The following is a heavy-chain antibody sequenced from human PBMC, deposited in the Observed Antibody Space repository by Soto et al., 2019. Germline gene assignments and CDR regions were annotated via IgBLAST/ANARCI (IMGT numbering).Heavy chain of an antibody. D-gene: IGHD6-13*01. CDR3: VKDESINWYSGHFGH. CDR2: INWNSGSI. J-gene: IGHJ1*01. CDR1: GFTFDDYA. Sequence: EVQLVESGGGLVQPGRSLRLSCAASGFTFDDYAMHWVRQVPGKGLEWVSGINWNSGSIGYGDSVKGRFAISRDNAKNSLHLQMNSLSADDTAFYYCVKDESINWYSGHFGHWGQGTLVTVSS. V-gene: IGHV3-9*01.